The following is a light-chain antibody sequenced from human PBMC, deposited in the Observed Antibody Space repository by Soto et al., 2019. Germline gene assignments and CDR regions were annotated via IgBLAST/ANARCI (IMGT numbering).Light chain of an antibody. V-gene: IGKV3-20*01. CDR3: QQYSDLTMT. CDR1: QSVSSSD. CDR2: DTS. J-gene: IGKJ5*01. Sequence: ENVLTQSPGTLSLSPGERATLSCRASQSVSSSDLAWYQKKPGRAPRILIYDTSTRATGIPDRFSGSASGTDFNLTISRLEPEDFAVYVCQQYSDLTMTFGQGTRLEI.